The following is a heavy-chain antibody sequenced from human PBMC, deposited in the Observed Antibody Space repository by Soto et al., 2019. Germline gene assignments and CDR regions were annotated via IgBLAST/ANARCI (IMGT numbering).Heavy chain of an antibody. CDR2: ISYDGSNK. Sequence: QVQLVESGGGVVQPGRSLRLSCAASGFTFSSYGMHWVRQAPGKGLEWVAVISYDGSNKYYADSVKGRFTISRDNSKNTLYLQMNSLRAEDTAVYYHIVVVVAATLYYYYYYYMDVWGKGTTVTVSS. CDR3: IVVVVAATLYYYYYYYMDV. V-gene: IGHV3-30*03. CDR1: GFTFSSYG. D-gene: IGHD2-15*01. J-gene: IGHJ6*03.